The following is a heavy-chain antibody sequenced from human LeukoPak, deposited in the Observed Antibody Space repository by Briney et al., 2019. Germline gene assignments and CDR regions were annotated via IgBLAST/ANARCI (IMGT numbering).Heavy chain of an antibody. Sequence: TSETLSLTCTVSGGSISSYYWSWIRQPAGKGLEWIGRIYYSGSTNYNPSLKSRVTISVDTSKNQFSLKLSSVTAADTAVYYCARGLMMAVAGRGEFHYWGQGTLVTVSS. CDR3: ARGLMMAVAGRGEFHY. J-gene: IGHJ4*02. V-gene: IGHV4-4*07. D-gene: IGHD6-13*01. CDR2: IYYSGST. CDR1: GGSISSYY.